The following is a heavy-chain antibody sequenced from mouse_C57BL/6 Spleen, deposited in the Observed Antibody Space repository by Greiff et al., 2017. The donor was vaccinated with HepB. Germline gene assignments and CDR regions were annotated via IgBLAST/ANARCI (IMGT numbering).Heavy chain of an antibody. V-gene: IGHV1-72*01. D-gene: IGHD1-1*01. Sequence: QVQLKQPGAELVKPGASVKLSCKASGYTFTSYWMHWVKQRPGRGLEWIGRIDPNSGGTKYNEKFKSKATLNVDKPSSTAYMQLSSLTSEDSSVYYCARGDYYVYFDYWGQGTTLTVSS. CDR1: GYTFTSYW. CDR3: ARGDYYVYFDY. J-gene: IGHJ2*01. CDR2: IDPNSGGT.